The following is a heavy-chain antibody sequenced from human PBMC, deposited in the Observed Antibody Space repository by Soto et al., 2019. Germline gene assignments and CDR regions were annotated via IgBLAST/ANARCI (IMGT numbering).Heavy chain of an antibody. CDR1: GFILSDCA. J-gene: IGHJ6*03. CDR2: ISSSSSVI. CDR3: ARDLSWGSNWYYYMDV. V-gene: IGHV3-48*01. D-gene: IGHD7-27*01. Sequence: EVQLVESGGGLVQPGGSLRLSCATSGFILSDCAMNWVRQAPGKGLEWVSYISSSSSVIDYADSVKGRFTVSRDNARNSLYLQMNCLRAEDTAVYYCARDLSWGSNWYYYMDVWGKGNTVTVSS.